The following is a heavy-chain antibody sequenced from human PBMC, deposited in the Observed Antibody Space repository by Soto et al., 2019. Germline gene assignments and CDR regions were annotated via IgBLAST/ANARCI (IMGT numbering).Heavy chain of an antibody. CDR2: IWYDGSNK. CDR1: GFTFSSYG. J-gene: IGHJ6*02. CDR3: ARSSLYSSSWQTYYYYGMDV. D-gene: IGHD6-13*01. Sequence: QVQLVESGGGVVQPGRSLRLSCAASGFTFSSYGMHWVRQAPGKGLEWVAVIWYDGSNKYYADSVKGRFTISRDNSKNTLYLQMNSLRAEDTAVYYCARSSLYSSSWQTYYYYGMDVWGQGTTVTVSS. V-gene: IGHV3-33*01.